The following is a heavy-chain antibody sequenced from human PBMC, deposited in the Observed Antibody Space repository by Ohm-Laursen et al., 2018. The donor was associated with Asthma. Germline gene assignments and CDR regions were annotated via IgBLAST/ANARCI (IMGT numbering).Heavy chain of an antibody. CDR2: FDPEDGET. CDR1: GYTLTELS. D-gene: IGHD6-19*01. J-gene: IGHJ4*02. Sequence: ASVTVSCKVSGYTLTELSMHWVRQAPGKGLEWMGGFDPEDGETIYAQKFQGRVTMTEDTSTDTAYMELSSLRSEDTAVYYCATDVIAVAGRDYWGQGTLVTVSS. CDR3: ATDVIAVAGRDY. V-gene: IGHV1-24*01.